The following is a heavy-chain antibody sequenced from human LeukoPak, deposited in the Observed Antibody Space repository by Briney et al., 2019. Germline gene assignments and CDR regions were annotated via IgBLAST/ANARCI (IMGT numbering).Heavy chain of an antibody. D-gene: IGHD4-17*01. J-gene: IGHJ4*02. CDR1: GGSISSYY. Sequence: PSETLSLTCTVSGGSISSYYWSWIRQPPGKGLEWIGRIYSSGSANYNPSLKGRVTMSVDTSNNQFSLKLTSVSAADTAVYYCAREYGDLDYWGQGTLVTVSS. CDR2: IYSSGSA. CDR3: AREYGDLDY. V-gene: IGHV4-4*07.